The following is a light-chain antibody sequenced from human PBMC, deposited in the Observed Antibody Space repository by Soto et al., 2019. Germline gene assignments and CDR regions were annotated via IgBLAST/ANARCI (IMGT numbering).Light chain of an antibody. J-gene: IGLJ1*01. CDR1: SSDVGSYNL. Sequence: QSVLTQPASVSGSPGQSITISCTRTSSDVGSYNLVSWYQQHPGKAPKLMIYEVSKRPSGVSNRFSGSKSGNTASLTISGLRAEDETDYYCCSYAGSSTLYVFGTGTKVTVL. V-gene: IGLV2-23*02. CDR2: EVS. CDR3: CSYAGSSTLYV.